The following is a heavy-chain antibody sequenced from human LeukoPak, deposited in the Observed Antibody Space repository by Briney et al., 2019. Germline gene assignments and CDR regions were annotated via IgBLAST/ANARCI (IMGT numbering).Heavy chain of an antibody. CDR3: ARQNYDSMTGPNWFDP. D-gene: IGHD3-9*01. Sequence: GESLKISCKGSGYSFTSHWIGWVGQMPGKGLEWMGIILPGDSDTRYSPSFQGQVTISVDKSISTAYLQWSSLRASDTAIYYCARQNYDSMTGPNWFDPWGQGTLVTVSS. J-gene: IGHJ5*02. V-gene: IGHV5-51*01. CDR1: GYSFTSHW. CDR2: ILPGDSDT.